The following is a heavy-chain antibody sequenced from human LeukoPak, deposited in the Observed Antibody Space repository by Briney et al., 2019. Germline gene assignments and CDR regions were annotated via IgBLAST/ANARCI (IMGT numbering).Heavy chain of an antibody. J-gene: IGHJ4*02. D-gene: IGHD2-2*02. CDR2: IRYDGNTK. CDR3: AKTYCSSTSCYINY. V-gene: IGHV3-30*02. CDR1: GFTFNSNG. Sequence: AGGSLRLSCAASGFTFNSNGMHWVRQAPGKGLEWVAFIRYDGNTKYYADSVKGRFTISRDNSKNTLYLQMNSLRAEDTAVYYYAKTYCSSTSCYINYWGQGTLVTVSS.